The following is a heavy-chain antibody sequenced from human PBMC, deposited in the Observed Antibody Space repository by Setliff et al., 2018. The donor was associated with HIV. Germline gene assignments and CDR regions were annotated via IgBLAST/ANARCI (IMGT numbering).Heavy chain of an antibody. D-gene: IGHD6-6*01. CDR1: GFTFSSYE. CDR3: ARLPQDVRSSIDF. Sequence: GSLRLSCAASGFTFSSYEMNWVRQAPGKGLEWVSDISSSGSTIYYADSVKGRFTISRDNAKNTLFLQMNSLRAEDTAVYYCARLPQDVRSSIDFWGQGTLVTVPQ. CDR2: ISSSGSTI. J-gene: IGHJ4*02. V-gene: IGHV3-48*03.